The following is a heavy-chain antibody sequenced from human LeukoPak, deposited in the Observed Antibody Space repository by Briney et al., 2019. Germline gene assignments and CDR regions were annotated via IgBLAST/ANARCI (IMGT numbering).Heavy chain of an antibody. J-gene: IGHJ4*02. Sequence: PGGSLRLSCAASGFTFSSYAMSWVRQAPGKGLEWVSAISGSGGSTYYADSVKGRFTISRDNSKNTLYLQMNSLRAEDTAVYYCAKAITVTTSRLADYWGQGTLVTVSS. CDR1: GFTFSSYA. V-gene: IGHV3-23*01. D-gene: IGHD4-17*01. CDR3: AKAITVTTSRLADY. CDR2: ISGSGGST.